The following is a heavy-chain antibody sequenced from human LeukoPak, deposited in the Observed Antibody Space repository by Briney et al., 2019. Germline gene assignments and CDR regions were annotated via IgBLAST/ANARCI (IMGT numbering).Heavy chain of an antibody. CDR1: GDTVSNKRSA. V-gene: IGHV6-1*01. Sequence: SQTLSLTCAISGDTVSNKRSAWNWIRQSPSRGLEWLGRTYYRSKWYNDYAVSVKSRITINPDTSKNQCSLKLSSVTAADTAVYYCARSQRTFYYGSGTSFDNWGQGALVTVSS. CDR3: ARSQRTFYYGSGTSFDN. D-gene: IGHD3-10*01. J-gene: IGHJ4*02. CDR2: TYYRSKWYN.